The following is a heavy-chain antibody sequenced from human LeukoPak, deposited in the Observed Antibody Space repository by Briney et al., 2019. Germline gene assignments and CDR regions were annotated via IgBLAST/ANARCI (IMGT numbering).Heavy chain of an antibody. CDR1: GYTFTGYY. J-gene: IGHJ4*02. Sequence: GPVKVSCKASGYTFTGYYMRWGRQAPGQGLEWMGWINPNSGGTNYAQKFQGRVTMTRDTSISTAYMELSRLRSDDTAVYYCARESNYDSDSDYFDYWGQGTLVTVSS. D-gene: IGHD3-22*01. CDR3: ARESNYDSDSDYFDY. V-gene: IGHV1-2*02. CDR2: INPNSGGT.